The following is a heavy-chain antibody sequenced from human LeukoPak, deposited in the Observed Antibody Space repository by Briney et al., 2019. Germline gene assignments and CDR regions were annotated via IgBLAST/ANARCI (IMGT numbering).Heavy chain of an antibody. CDR1: GGSISSSSYY. D-gene: IGHD3-22*01. CDR2: VYYSGTA. Sequence: SETLSLTCTVSGGSISSSSYYWVWIRQPPGKGLEWIGSVYYSGTAYYNPSLESRATISVDTPKNQFSLNLSSVTAADTAMYYCARGRTYYYDSSGYNPPLLFDYWGQGTLVTVSS. CDR3: ARGRTYYYDSSGYNPPLLFDY. V-gene: IGHV4-39*01. J-gene: IGHJ4*02.